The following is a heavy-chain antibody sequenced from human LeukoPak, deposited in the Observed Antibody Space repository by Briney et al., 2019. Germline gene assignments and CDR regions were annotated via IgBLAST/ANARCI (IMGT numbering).Heavy chain of an antibody. CDR2: INPSGGST. D-gene: IGHD2-15*01. CDR1: GYTFTSYY. V-gene: IGHV1-46*03. CDR3: ARDLCSGGSCRESFDY. Sequence: ASVKVSCKASGYTFTSYYMHWVRQAPGQGLEWMGIINPSGGSTSYAQKFQGRVTMTRDTSTSTVYMELSSLRSEDTAVYYCARDLCSGGSCRESFDYWGQGTLVTVSS. J-gene: IGHJ4*02.